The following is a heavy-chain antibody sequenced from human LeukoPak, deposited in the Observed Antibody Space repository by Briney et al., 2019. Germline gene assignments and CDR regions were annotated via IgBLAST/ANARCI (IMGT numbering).Heavy chain of an antibody. CDR3: ARALHDSSGYYFDY. V-gene: IGHV3-21*01. CDR2: ISNSSPNI. D-gene: IGHD3-22*01. CDR1: GGSFSGYY. Sequence: TPSETLSLTCAVYGGSFSGYYWSWIRQPPGKGLEWVSSISNSSPNIYYADSVKGRFTISRDSAKDSLFLQMNSLRAEDTAVYYCARALHDSSGYYFDYWGQGTLVTVSS. J-gene: IGHJ4*02.